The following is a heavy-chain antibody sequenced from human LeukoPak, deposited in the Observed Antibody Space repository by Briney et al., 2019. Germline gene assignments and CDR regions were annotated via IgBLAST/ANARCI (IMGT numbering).Heavy chain of an antibody. CDR3: ARDRIRLFDY. CDR2: IKNDGSEK. D-gene: IGHD2-21*02. V-gene: IGHV3-7*05. Sequence: GGSLRLSCAVSGFTFSSYWMTWVRQAPGKGLEWVAQIKNDGSEKYYVDSVKGRFTISRDNAKNSLYLQLSSLRAEDTAVYYCARDRIRLFDYWGQGTLVTVSS. J-gene: IGHJ4*02. CDR1: GFTFSSYW.